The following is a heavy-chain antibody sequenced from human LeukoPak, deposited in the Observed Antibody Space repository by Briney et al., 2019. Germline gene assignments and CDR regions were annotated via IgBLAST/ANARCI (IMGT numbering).Heavy chain of an antibody. CDR3: AKDLAAYSSGWYNYYYYYGMDV. CDR1: GFTFSDYY. D-gene: IGHD6-19*01. CDR2: ISSSGSTI. Sequence: GGSLRLSCAASGFTFSDYYMSWIRQAPGKGLEWVSYISSSGSTIYYADSVKGRFTISRDNAKNSLYLQMNSLRAEDTAVYYCAKDLAAYSSGWYNYYYYYGMDVWGQGTTVTVSS. V-gene: IGHV3-11*01. J-gene: IGHJ6*02.